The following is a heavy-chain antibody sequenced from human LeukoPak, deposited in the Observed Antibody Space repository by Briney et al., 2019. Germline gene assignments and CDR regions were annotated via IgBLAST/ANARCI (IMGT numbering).Heavy chain of an antibody. V-gene: IGHV1-2*02. J-gene: IGHJ4*02. CDR2: ISTNIGGT. Sequence: GASVKVSCKASGYTFTDYYIHWLRQAPGQGLEWMGWISTNIGGTNYGQKFRGRVTMTKDTSVSTAYLELSGLTSDDTAVYYCARDGSSDFWGQGTLVAVSS. CDR3: ARDGSSDF. D-gene: IGHD6-6*01. CDR1: GYTFTDYY.